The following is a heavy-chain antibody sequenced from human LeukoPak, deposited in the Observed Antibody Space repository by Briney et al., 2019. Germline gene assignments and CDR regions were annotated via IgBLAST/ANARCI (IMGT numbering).Heavy chain of an antibody. Sequence: GGSLRLSCAASGFTFSSYGMHWVRQAPGKGLEWVAVIWYDGSNKYYADSVKGRFTISRDNSKNTLYLQMNSLRAEDTAVYYCARAAGSHYYDSSGYEDYWGQGTLVTVSS. CDR3: ARAAGSHYYDSSGYEDY. CDR1: GFTFSSYG. J-gene: IGHJ4*02. D-gene: IGHD3-22*01. V-gene: IGHV3-33*01. CDR2: IWYDGSNK.